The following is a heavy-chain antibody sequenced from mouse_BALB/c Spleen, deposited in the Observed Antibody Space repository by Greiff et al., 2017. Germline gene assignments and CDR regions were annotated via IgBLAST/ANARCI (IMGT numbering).Heavy chain of an antibody. D-gene: IGHD2-4*01. CDR1: GFTFSSYG. J-gene: IGHJ2*01. V-gene: IGHV5-6*01. CDR2: ISSGGSYT. CDR3: ARGGTMITTYVDY. Sequence: VQLQQSGGDLVKPGGSLKLSCAASGFTFSSYGMSWVRQTPDKRLEWVATISSGGSYTYYPDSVKGRFTISRDNAKNTLYLQMSSLKSEDTAMYYCARGGTMITTYVDYWGQGTTLTVSS.